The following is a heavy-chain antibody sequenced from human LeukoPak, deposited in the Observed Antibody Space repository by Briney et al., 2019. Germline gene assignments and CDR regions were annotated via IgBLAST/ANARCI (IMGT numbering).Heavy chain of an antibody. Sequence: PGGSLRLSCAASGFPFSSYAMHWVRQAPGKGLEWVAVISYDGSNRYYADSVKGRFTISRDNSKNTLYLQMNSLRAEDTAVYYCAKDEVVPSYYYIDVWGKGTTVTVSS. CDR1: GFPFSSYA. V-gene: IGHV3-30-3*01. J-gene: IGHJ6*03. CDR3: AKDEVVPSYYYIDV. CDR2: ISYDGSNR. D-gene: IGHD2-2*01.